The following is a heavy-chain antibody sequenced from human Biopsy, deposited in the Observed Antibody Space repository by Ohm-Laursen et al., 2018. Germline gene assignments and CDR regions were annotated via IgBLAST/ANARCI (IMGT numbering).Heavy chain of an antibody. J-gene: IGHJ4*02. CDR2: IKWNSGKI. Sequence: SLRLSCAASGFRFDDYAMHWVRQRPGKGLEWVSGIKWNSGKIDYADSVKGRFTISRDNAKNSLYLHMNSLRTEDSAFYYCARDTGTMVRGVLYQWGQGTQVTVSS. D-gene: IGHD3-10*01. V-gene: IGHV3-9*01. CDR1: GFRFDDYA. CDR3: ARDTGTMVRGVLYQ.